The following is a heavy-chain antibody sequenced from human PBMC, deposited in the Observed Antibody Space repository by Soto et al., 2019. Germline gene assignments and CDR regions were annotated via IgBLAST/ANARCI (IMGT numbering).Heavy chain of an antibody. Sequence: GGSLRLSCAASGFTFSSYGMHRVRQAPGKGLEWVAVIWYDGSNKYYADSVKGRFTISRDNSKNTLYLQMNSLRAEDTAVYYCARDTKQGGNYCYYGMDVWGQGTTVTVSS. D-gene: IGHD3-16*01. CDR2: IWYDGSNK. CDR1: GFTFSSYG. J-gene: IGHJ6*02. CDR3: ARDTKQGGNYCYYGMDV. V-gene: IGHV3-33*01.